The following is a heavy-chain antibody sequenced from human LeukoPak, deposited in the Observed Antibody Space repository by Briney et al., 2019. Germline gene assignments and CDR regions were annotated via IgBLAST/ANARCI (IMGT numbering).Heavy chain of an antibody. V-gene: IGHV4-34*01. Sequence: SETLSLTCAVYGGSFSGYYWSWIRQPPGKGLEWIGEINHSGSTNYNPSLKSRVTISVDTSKNQFSLKLSSVTAADTAVYYCARAWEQTEGNFDSWGQGTLVTVSS. CDR1: GGSFSGYY. J-gene: IGHJ4*02. CDR2: INHSGST. CDR3: ARAWEQTEGNFDS. D-gene: IGHD1-26*01.